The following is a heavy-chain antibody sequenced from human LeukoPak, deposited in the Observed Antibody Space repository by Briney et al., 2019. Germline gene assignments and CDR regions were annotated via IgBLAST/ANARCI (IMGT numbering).Heavy chain of an antibody. D-gene: IGHD3-10*01. CDR2: ISTAGDT. V-gene: IGHV3-13*04. Sequence: GGSLRLSCAASGFTFSSYDMHWVRHDTGKVLEWVSAISTAGDTYDTDSVQGRFAISRANARSSLYLQMISLRGEDTAVYYGSRGIKGSGSTAGFDLWGQGTQVTVSS. CDR3: SRGIKGSGSTAGFDL. CDR1: GFTFSSYD. J-gene: IGHJ5*02.